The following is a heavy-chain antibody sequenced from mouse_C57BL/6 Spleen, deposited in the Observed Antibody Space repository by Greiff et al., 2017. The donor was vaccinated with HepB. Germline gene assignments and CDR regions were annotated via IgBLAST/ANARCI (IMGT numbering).Heavy chain of an antibody. Sequence: QVQLQQSGAELAKPGASVKLSCKASGYTFTSYWMHWVKQRPGQGLEWIGYINPSSGYTKYNQKFKDKATLTADKSSSTAYMQLSSLTYEDSAVYYCATIATDWYFDVWGTGTTVTVSS. CDR2: INPSSGYT. V-gene: IGHV1-7*01. J-gene: IGHJ1*03. CDR3: ATIATDWYFDV. CDR1: GYTFTSYW. D-gene: IGHD1-1*01.